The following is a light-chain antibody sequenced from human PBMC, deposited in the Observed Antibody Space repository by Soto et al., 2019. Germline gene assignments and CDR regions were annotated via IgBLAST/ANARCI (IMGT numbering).Light chain of an antibody. CDR1: QSISTW. J-gene: IGKJ4*01. CDR3: QQYNTYPLT. CDR2: KAS. V-gene: IGKV1-5*03. Sequence: DIQMTQSPSALSASVGDRVTITCRASQSISTWWAWYQQKPGRAPKLLIYKASSLEGGVPSRFSGSGSGTEFNITISSLQPDDFATYYCQQYNTYPLTFGGGTTVDTK.